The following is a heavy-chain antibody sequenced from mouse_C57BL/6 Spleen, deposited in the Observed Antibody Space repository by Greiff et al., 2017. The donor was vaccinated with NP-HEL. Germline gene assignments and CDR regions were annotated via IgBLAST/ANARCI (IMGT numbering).Heavy chain of an antibody. CDR1: GFTFSSYA. V-gene: IGHV5-9-1*02. D-gene: IGHD2-5*01. Sequence: EVMLVESGEGLVKPGGSLKLSCAASGFTFSSYAMSWVRQTPEKRLEWVAYISSGGDYIYYADNVKGRFTISRDNARNTLCLQLSSLKSEDTAMYYCTRDERSIVTTRGFAYWGQGTLVTVSA. J-gene: IGHJ3*01. CDR2: ISSGGDYI. CDR3: TRDERSIVTTRGFAY.